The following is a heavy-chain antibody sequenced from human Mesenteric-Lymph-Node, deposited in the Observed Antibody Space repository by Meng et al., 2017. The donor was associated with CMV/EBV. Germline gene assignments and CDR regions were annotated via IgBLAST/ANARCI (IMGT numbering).Heavy chain of an antibody. CDR2: ISYDGSNK. V-gene: IGHV3-30*04. CDR3: ARGRGGDGLLDY. CDR1: GFTFSSYA. D-gene: IGHD3-16*01. Sequence: GESLKISCAASGFTFSSYAMHWVRQAPGKGLEWVAVISYDGSNKYYADSVKGRFTISRDNAKTSLYLQMNTLRAEDTAVYCCARGRGGDGLLDYWGQGTLVTVSS. J-gene: IGHJ4*02.